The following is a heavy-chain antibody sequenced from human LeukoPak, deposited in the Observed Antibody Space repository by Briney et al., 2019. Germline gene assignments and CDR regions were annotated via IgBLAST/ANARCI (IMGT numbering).Heavy chain of an antibody. J-gene: IGHJ4*02. CDR1: GYTFTSYG. D-gene: IGHD2-2*01. CDR2: ISAYNGNT. CDR3: ARPSTGYCSSTSCYGTYYFDY. Sequence: ASVKVSCKASGYTFTSYGISWVRQAPGQGLEWMGWISAYNGNTNYAQKLQGRVTMTTDTSTSTAYMELRSLRSDDTAVYYCARPSTGYCSSTSCYGTYYFDYWGQGTLVTVSS. V-gene: IGHV1-18*01.